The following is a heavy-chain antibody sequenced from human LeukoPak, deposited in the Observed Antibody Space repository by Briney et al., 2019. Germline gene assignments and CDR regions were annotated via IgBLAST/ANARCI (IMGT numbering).Heavy chain of an antibody. D-gene: IGHD1-7*01. CDR1: GYTFTSYG. V-gene: IGHV1-18*01. CDR2: ISAYNGNT. CDR3: ARARQLELPPAPNWFDS. J-gene: IGHJ5*01. Sequence: ASVKVSCKASGYTFTSYGISWVRQAPGQGLEWMGWISAYNGNTNYAQKLQGRVTMTTDTSTSTAYMELRSLRSDDTAVYYCARARQLELPPAPNWFDSWGQGTLVTVSS.